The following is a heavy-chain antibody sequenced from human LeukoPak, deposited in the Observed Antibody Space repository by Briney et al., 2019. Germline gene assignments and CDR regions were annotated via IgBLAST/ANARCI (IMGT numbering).Heavy chain of an antibody. CDR1: GFTFSSYV. D-gene: IGHD6-19*01. CDR2: IWYDGSNK. Sequence: GGSLRLSCAASGFTFSSYVMHWVRQAPGKGLEWVAVIWYDGSNKYYADSVKGRFTISRDNSKNTLYLQMNSLRAEDTAVYYCARDPASSGWPYFDYWGQGTLVTVSS. J-gene: IGHJ4*02. V-gene: IGHV3-33*01. CDR3: ARDPASSGWPYFDY.